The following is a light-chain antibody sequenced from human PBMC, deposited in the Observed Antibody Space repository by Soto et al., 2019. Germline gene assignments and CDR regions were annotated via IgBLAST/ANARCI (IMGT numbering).Light chain of an antibody. Sequence: IVLTQSPGTLSLSPVERATLSCRASQTGSNSYLAWYQQKSGQAPRLLIYGVSTRATGTPDRFSGSGSGTEFTLTIRRLEPEDFAVYYCQLYGISPHFGQGTRLEIK. V-gene: IGKV3-20*01. CDR1: QTGSNSY. CDR3: QLYGISPH. J-gene: IGKJ5*01. CDR2: GVS.